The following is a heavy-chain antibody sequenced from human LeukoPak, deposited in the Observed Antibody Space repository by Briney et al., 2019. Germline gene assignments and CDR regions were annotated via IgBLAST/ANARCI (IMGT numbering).Heavy chain of an antibody. Sequence: SETLSLTCAVYGGSFSGYYWSWIRQPPGKGLEWIGEINHSGSTNYNPSLKSRVTISVDTSKNQFSLKLSSVTAADTAVYYCAGGPQLRTYRYPIHWFHPGGQGTLVTVSS. V-gene: IGHV4-34*01. CDR2: INHSGST. D-gene: IGHD1-1*01. J-gene: IGHJ5*02. CDR3: AGGPQLRTYRYPIHWFHP. CDR1: GGSFSGYY.